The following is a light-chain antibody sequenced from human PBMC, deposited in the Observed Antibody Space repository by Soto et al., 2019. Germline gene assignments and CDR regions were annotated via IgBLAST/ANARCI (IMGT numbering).Light chain of an antibody. Sequence: EIVMTQSPATLSVSPGERATLSCRASQSISNNLACYQQKPGQAPRLLIYGASTRATGIPARFSGSGSGTAFTLTLSSLQSEDFAVYSCQHYSDSALTFGGGTKVEIK. J-gene: IGKJ4*01. CDR2: GAS. CDR3: QHYSDSALT. V-gene: IGKV3-15*01. CDR1: QSISNN.